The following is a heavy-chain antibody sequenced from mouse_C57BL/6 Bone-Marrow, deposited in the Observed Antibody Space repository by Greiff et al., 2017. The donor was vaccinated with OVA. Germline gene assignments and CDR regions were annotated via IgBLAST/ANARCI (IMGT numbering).Heavy chain of an antibody. CDR3: ARQRAGLYYAMDY. J-gene: IGHJ4*01. CDR1: GFTFSDYY. CDR2: ISNGGGST. D-gene: IGHD3-3*01. V-gene: IGHV5-12*01. Sequence: EVQGVESGGGLVQPGGSLKLSCAASGFTFSDYYMYWVRQTPEKRLEWVAYISNGGGSTYYPDTVKGRFTISRDNAKNTLYLQMSRLKSEDTAMYYCARQRAGLYYAMDYWGQGTSVTVSS.